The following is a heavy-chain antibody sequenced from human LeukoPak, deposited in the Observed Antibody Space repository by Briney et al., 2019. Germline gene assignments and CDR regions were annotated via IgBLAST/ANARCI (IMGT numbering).Heavy chain of an antibody. CDR2: IYYSGST. D-gene: IGHD5-24*01. J-gene: IGHJ4*02. CDR1: GGSISSDGYY. CDR3: ARAGDGCNYVNVDY. V-gene: IGHV4-31*03. Sequence: PSETLSLTCTVSGGSISSDGYYWSWIRQHPGKGLEWIGYIYYSGSTYYNPSLKSRVTISVDTSKNQFSLKLSSVTAADTAVYYCARAGDGCNYVNVDYWGQGTLVTVSS.